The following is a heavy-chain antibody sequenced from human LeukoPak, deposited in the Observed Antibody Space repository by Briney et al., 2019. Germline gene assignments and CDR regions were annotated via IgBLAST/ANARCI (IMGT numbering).Heavy chain of an antibody. CDR3: ATNGYYCMDV. CDR1: GGSISSYY. Sequence: SETLSLTCTVSGGSISSYYWSWIRQPPGKGLEWIGYISYSGSTNYNPSLKSRLTISVDKSQNQFSLKVNSLTAADTAVYYCATNGYYCMDVWGKGTTVTVSS. V-gene: IGHV4-59*12. D-gene: IGHD2-8*01. J-gene: IGHJ6*03. CDR2: ISYSGST.